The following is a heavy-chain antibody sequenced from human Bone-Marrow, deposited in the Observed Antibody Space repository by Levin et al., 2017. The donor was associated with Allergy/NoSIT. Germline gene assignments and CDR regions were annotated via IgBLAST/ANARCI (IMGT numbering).Heavy chain of an antibody. J-gene: IGHJ4*02. CDR3: AREVHMITFGGVIVPTLPPYYFDY. CDR1: GFTFSSYA. D-gene: IGHD3-16*02. V-gene: IGHV3-30-3*01. Sequence: GGSLRLSCAASGFTFSSYAMHWVRQAPGKGLEWVAVISYDGSNKYYADSVKGRFTISRDNSKNTLYLQMNSLRAEDTAVYYCAREVHMITFGGVIVPTLPPYYFDYWGQGTLVTVSS. CDR2: ISYDGSNK.